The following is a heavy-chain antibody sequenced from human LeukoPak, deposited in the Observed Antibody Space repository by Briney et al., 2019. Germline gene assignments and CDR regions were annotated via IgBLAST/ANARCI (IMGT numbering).Heavy chain of an antibody. D-gene: IGHD3-10*01. J-gene: IGHJ4*02. Sequence: GGSLRLSCAASGLTFTTYGMHWVRQAPGKGLEWVALISFDGSQKYYAESVNGPFTISRDNSKNTLYMQINSVRVEDTAVYFCAKDVKMFRGPMIMRHFDYWGQGTLVTVSS. CDR2: ISFDGSQK. CDR1: GLTFTTYG. V-gene: IGHV3-30*18. CDR3: AKDVKMFRGPMIMRHFDY.